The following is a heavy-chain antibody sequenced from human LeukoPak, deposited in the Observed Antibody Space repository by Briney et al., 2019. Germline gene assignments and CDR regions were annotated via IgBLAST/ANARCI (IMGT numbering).Heavy chain of an antibody. D-gene: IGHD3-10*01. Sequence: PGGSLSLSCAASGFTFSNYAMSWVRQAPGEGLEWVSGITASGGSTYYSDSVDGRFIISRDNSKNTLYLQMSSLRADDTALYYCAKDRSYGSGNYEFDYWGQGTLVTVSS. J-gene: IGHJ4*02. CDR1: GFTFSNYA. CDR2: ITASGGST. CDR3: AKDRSYGSGNYEFDY. V-gene: IGHV3-23*01.